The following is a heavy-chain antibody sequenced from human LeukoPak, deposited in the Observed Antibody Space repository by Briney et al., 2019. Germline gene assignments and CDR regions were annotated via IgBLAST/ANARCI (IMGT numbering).Heavy chain of an antibody. Sequence: ASVKVSCKASGYTFTAYYMHWVRQALGQGLEWMGWIDTNSGGTNYAQKFQGRVTITRDTSIGTAYMELSSLISDDTAVYYCASEAFCAGGSCYLHRVASWGPGTLVTVSS. CDR2: IDTNSGGT. V-gene: IGHV1-2*02. CDR1: GYTFTAYY. CDR3: ASEAFCAGGSCYLHRVAS. D-gene: IGHD2-15*01. J-gene: IGHJ4*02.